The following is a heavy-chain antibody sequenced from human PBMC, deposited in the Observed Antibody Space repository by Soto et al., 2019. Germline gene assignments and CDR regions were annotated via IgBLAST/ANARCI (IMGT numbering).Heavy chain of an antibody. CDR1: GFTFSSYA. D-gene: IGHD3-22*01. CDR2: ISGSGGST. Sequence: PGGSLRLSCAASGFTFSSYAMSWVRQAPGKGLAWVSAISGSGGSTYYADSVKGRFTISRDNSKNTLYLQMNSLRAEDTAVYYCAKDMENYYDSTWLGAFDIWGQGTMVTVSS. CDR3: AKDMENYYDSTWLGAFDI. J-gene: IGHJ3*02. V-gene: IGHV3-23*01.